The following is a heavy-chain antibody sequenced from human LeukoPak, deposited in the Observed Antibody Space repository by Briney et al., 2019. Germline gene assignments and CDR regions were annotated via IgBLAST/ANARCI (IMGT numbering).Heavy chain of an antibody. J-gene: IGHJ4*02. V-gene: IGHV4-39*07. CDR3: ARDSYSSSWYSPLKLDK. Sequence: SETLSLTCTVSGGSISSSSYYWGWIRQPPGKGLEWIGSIYYSGTTYYNPSLKSRVTISVDTPKNQLSLKLSTVTAADTAVYYCARDSYSSSWYSPLKLDKWGQGILVTVSS. CDR2: IYYSGTT. CDR1: GGSISSSSYY. D-gene: IGHD6-13*01.